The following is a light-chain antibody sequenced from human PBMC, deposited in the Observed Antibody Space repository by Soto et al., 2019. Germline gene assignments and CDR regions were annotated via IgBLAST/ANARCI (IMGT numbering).Light chain of an antibody. V-gene: IGKV3-20*01. CDR3: HRYGYGADT. Sequence: EVVLTQSPGTLSLSPGERATLSCRASETVGSNYLAWYQQQPGQAPRLLIFDASSRATGIPDRFSGSGSGTEFSLTISILVPEDSALYFCHRYGYGADTFGQGTKLEI. CDR1: ETVGSNY. J-gene: IGKJ2*01. CDR2: DAS.